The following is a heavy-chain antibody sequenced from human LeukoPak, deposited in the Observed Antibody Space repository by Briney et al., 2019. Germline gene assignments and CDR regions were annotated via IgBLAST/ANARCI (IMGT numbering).Heavy chain of an antibody. CDR2: INPSGGST. CDR3: ARTYYDFWSGYSRAFDI. J-gene: IGHJ3*02. Sequence: ASVKVSCKASGYTFTSYYMHWVRQAPGQGLEWMGIINPSGGSTSYAQKFQGRVTMTRDTSTSTAYMELRSLRSDDTAVYYCARTYYDFWSGYSRAFDIWGQGTMVTVSS. D-gene: IGHD3-3*01. CDR1: GYTFTSYY. V-gene: IGHV1-46*01.